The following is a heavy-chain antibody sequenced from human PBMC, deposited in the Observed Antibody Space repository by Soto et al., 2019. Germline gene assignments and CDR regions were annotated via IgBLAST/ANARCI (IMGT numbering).Heavy chain of an antibody. CDR2: IKQDGSEK. CDR3: ARGVVPAAIRGDYYYYYGMDV. D-gene: IGHD2-2*02. J-gene: IGHJ6*02. Sequence: GSLRLSCAASGFTFSSYWMSWVRQAPGKGLEWVANIKQDGSEKYYVDSVKGRFTISRDNAKNSLYLQMNSLRAEDTAVYYCARGVVPAAIRGDYYYYYGMDVWGQGTTVTVSS. V-gene: IGHV3-7*01. CDR1: GFTFSSYW.